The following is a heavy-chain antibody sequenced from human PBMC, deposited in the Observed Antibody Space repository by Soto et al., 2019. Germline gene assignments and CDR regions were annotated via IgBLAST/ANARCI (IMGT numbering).Heavy chain of an antibody. CDR1: GFTFSSYG. J-gene: IGHJ6*02. V-gene: IGHV3-33*01. Sequence: GGSLRLSCAASGFTFSSYGMHWVRQAPGKGLEWVAVIWYDGSNKYYADSVKGRFTISRDNSKNTLYLQMNSLRAEDTAVYYCARDSGLTIGYYYYYGMDVWGQGTTVTGSS. D-gene: IGHD2-2*01. CDR3: ARDSGLTIGYYYYYGMDV. CDR2: IWYDGSNK.